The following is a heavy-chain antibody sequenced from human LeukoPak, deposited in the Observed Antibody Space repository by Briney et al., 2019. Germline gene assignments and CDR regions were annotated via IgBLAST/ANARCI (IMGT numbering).Heavy chain of an antibody. CDR3: ARDRDGYNHASDI. J-gene: IGHJ3*02. CDR1: GFTFSNYG. Sequence: GGSLRLSCTASGFTFSNYGIHWVRQAPGKGLEWVAFIRYDGSNKYYADSVKGRFTISRDNTKNSLYLQMNSLRGEDTAVYYCARDRDGYNHASDIWGQGTTVTVSS. V-gene: IGHV3-30*02. D-gene: IGHD5-24*01. CDR2: IRYDGSNK.